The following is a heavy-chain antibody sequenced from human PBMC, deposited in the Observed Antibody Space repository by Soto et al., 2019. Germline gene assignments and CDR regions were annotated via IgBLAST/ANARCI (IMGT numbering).Heavy chain of an antibody. CDR2: ISGKNGNT. CDR1: DYTFPSYG. Sequence: QVQLVQSAAEVKTPGASVKVSCKASDYTFPSYGVTWVRQAPGQGLEWMGWISGKNGNTNYAQRCKGRFTMTTDTSSSTAYLELRGLTSDDTALYYCAGWVRTESSWYWYFDLWGPGSLVTVSS. CDR3: AGWVRTESSWYWYFDL. D-gene: IGHD6-13*01. V-gene: IGHV1-18*01. J-gene: IGHJ2*01.